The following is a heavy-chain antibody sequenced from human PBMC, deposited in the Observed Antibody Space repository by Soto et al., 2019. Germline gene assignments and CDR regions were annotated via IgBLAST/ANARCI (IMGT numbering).Heavy chain of an antibody. CDR1: GFTFSSYS. J-gene: IGHJ4*02. V-gene: IGHV3-48*01. Sequence: PGGSLRLSCAASGFTFSSYSMNWVRQAPGKRLDWVSYISSSSGTIYYADSVKGRFTISRDNAKNSLYLQMNSLRAEDTAVYYCARDSTPRSIDSWGQGTLVTVSS. CDR3: ARDSTPRSIDS. CDR2: ISSSSGTI.